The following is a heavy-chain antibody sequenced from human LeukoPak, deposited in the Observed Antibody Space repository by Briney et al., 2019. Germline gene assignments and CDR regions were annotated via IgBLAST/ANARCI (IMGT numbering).Heavy chain of an antibody. Sequence: GGSLRLSCAASGFTFDDYAMHWVRQAPGKGLEWVSGISWNSGSIGYADSVKGRFTISRDNAKNSLYLQMNSLRAEDTAVYYCAKGGPITMIVVVTVHDAFDIWGQGTMVTVSS. CDR3: AKGGPITMIVVVTVHDAFDI. V-gene: IGHV3-9*01. CDR1: GFTFDDYA. CDR2: ISWNSGSI. J-gene: IGHJ3*02. D-gene: IGHD3-22*01.